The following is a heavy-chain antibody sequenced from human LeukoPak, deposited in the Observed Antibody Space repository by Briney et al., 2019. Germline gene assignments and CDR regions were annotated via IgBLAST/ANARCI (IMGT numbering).Heavy chain of an antibody. Sequence: SETLSLTCTVSGGSIASYYWSWIRQPPGKGLEWIGHMSYSGSTNYNPSLKSRVTISVDTSKNQFSLNLSSVTAADTAFYYCTTSLSLYRFDYWGQGTLVTVSS. V-gene: IGHV4-59*08. CDR3: TTSLSLYRFDY. CDR1: GGSIASYY. CDR2: MSYSGST. D-gene: IGHD2-2*01. J-gene: IGHJ4*02.